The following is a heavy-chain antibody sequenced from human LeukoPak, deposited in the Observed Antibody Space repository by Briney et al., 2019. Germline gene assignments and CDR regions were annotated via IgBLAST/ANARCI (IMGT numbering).Heavy chain of an antibody. V-gene: IGHV4-39*01. CDR3: ARHRDPIDY. CDR2: IYYTGST. J-gene: IGHJ4*02. Sequence: SETLSLTCTVSGDSISSSSYYWGWTRQPPGKGLEWIGSIYYTGSTYYNPSLKSRVTISVDTSKNQFSLKLSAVTAAETAVYYCARHRDPIDYWGQGTLVTVSS. CDR1: GDSISSSSYY.